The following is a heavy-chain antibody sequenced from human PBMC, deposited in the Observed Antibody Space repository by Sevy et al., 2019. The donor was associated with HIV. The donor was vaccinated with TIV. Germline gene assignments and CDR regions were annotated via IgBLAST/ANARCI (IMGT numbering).Heavy chain of an antibody. CDR1: GFTFSSYW. J-gene: IGHJ3*02. CDR2: INGDGSST. CDR3: ERWRAVAGSTHALAI. V-gene: IGHV3-74*01. D-gene: IGHD6-19*01. Sequence: GGSLRLSCAASGFTFSSYWMHWVRQAPGKGLMWVSRINGDGSSTSYADSVKGRFTISRDNAKNTLYLQMNRLRAEGTAVHYCERWRAVAGSTHALAIWGQGTMVTVAS.